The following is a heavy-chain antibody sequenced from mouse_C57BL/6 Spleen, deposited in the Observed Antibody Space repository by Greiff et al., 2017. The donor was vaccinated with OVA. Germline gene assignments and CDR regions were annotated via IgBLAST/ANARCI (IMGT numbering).Heavy chain of an antibody. CDR1: FFTFIIYF. J-gene: IGHJ2*01. V-gene: IGHV5-6*01. CDR3: ARHVYDVSRFDY. CDR2: ISSGGIYT. D-gene: IGHD2-3*01. Sequence: LFNPFFSLKLSFSSSFFTFIIYFISFFLQTPDKRLEWVATISSGGIYTYYPDSVKGRFTISRDNAKNTLYLQMSSLKSEDTAMYYCARHVYDVSRFDYWGQGTTLTVSS.